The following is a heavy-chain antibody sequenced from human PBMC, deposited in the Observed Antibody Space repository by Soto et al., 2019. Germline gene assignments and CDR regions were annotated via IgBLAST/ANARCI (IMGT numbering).Heavy chain of an antibody. CDR2: VKSKNDGGTT. CDR3: TTDSYNTSIIVRFDY. Sequence: GGSLRLSCAASGFTFSNAWINWVRQAPGKGLEWVGRVKSKNDGGTTDFAAPVKGRFAISRDDSKNMVYLEMNSLQTEDTAINYCTTDSYNTSIIVRFDYWGHGTLVTVSS. J-gene: IGHJ4*01. V-gene: IGHV3-15*07. CDR1: GFTFSNAW. D-gene: IGHD3-22*01.